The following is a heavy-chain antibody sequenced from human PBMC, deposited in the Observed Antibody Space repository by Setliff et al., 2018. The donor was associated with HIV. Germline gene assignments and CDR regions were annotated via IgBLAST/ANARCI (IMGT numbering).Heavy chain of an antibody. CDR2: INPNSGGT. CDR3: ATDPAAPERTDY. J-gene: IGHJ4*02. Sequence: ASVKVSCKASGYTFTGSYMHWVRQAPGQGLEWMGRINPNSGGTNYAQKFQGRVTMTRDTSISTAYMEVSSLRSDDTAVYYCATDPAAPERTDYWGQGTLVTVSS. V-gene: IGHV1-2*06. D-gene: IGHD6-25*01. CDR1: GYTFTGSY.